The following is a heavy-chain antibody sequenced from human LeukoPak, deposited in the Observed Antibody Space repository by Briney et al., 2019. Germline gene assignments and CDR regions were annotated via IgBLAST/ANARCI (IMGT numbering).Heavy chain of an antibody. CDR3: AKDRVMSDYSNYVWVYFDY. CDR1: GFTFSSYA. CDR2: ISGSGGST. V-gene: IGHV3-23*01. J-gene: IGHJ4*02. D-gene: IGHD4-11*01. Sequence: GGSLRLSCAASGFTFSSYAMSWVRQAPGKGLEWVSAISGSGGSTYYADSVKGRFTISRDNSKNTLYLQMNSLRAEDTAVYYCAKDRVMSDYSNYVWVYFDYWGQGTLVTVSS.